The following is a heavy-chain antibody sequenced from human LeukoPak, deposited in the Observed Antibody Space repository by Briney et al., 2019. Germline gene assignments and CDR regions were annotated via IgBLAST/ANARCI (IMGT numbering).Heavy chain of an antibody. CDR3: ARDATQYLRYGYFDY. Sequence: GGSLRLSCAASGFTFSSSAMNWVRQAPGKGLEWVSSINQISSRIYYAESVRGRFSISRDNAKNSVYLQMNSLRAEDTAIYYCARDATQYLRYGYFDYWGPGILVTVSS. CDR1: GFTFSSSA. D-gene: IGHD3-9*01. J-gene: IGHJ4*02. CDR2: INQISSRI. V-gene: IGHV3-21*01.